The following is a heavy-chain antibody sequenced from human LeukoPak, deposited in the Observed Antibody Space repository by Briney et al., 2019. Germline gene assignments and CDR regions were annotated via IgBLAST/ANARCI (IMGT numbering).Heavy chain of an antibody. Sequence: SETLSLTCTVSGGSISSYYWSWSRQPPGKGLEWSGYIYYSGSTNYNPSLKSRVTISVDTSQNQFSLKLRSVTAADTAVYYCARDPRYYDILTGYYTPYYFDYWGQGTLVTVSS. V-gene: IGHV4-59*01. CDR2: IYYSGST. CDR3: ARDPRYYDILTGYYTPYYFDY. D-gene: IGHD3-9*01. CDR1: GGSISSYY. J-gene: IGHJ4*02.